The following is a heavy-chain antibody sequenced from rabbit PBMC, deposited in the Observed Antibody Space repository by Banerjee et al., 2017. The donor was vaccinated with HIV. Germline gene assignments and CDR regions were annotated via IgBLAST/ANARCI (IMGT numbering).Heavy chain of an antibody. V-gene: IGHV1S7*01. CDR1: GFDFSSYY. Sequence: QLKESGGGLVQPGGSLKLSCKASGFDFSSYYMSWVRQAPGKGLEWIGYIDPVFGSTYYASWVNGRFTISSHNAQNTLYLQLNSLTAADTATYFCVRGGHYTYGYAGYARLNLWGQGTLVTVS. CDR3: VRGGHYTYGYAGYARLNL. CDR2: IDPVFGST. D-gene: IGHD6-1*01. J-gene: IGHJ4*01.